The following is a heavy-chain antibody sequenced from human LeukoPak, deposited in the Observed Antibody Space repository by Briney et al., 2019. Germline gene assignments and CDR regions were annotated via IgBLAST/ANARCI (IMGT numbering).Heavy chain of an antibody. Sequence: PGGSQRLSCAASGFTFSSYGMHWVRQAPGKGLEWVAVISYDGSNKYYADSVKGRFTISRDNSKNTLYLQMNSLRAEDTAVYYCARARNMIVVVISFDYWGQGALVTVSS. CDR3: ARARNMIVVVISFDY. V-gene: IGHV3-30*03. CDR1: GFTFSSYG. D-gene: IGHD3-22*01. CDR2: ISYDGSNK. J-gene: IGHJ4*02.